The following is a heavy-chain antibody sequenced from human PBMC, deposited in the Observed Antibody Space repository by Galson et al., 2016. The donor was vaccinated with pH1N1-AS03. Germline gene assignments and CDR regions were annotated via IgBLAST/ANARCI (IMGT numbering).Heavy chain of an antibody. CDR1: GFTFSSYA. CDR3: AKDRNDYRLHYFSGSDV. V-gene: IGHV3-23*01. J-gene: IGHJ6*02. CDR2: ISGSGGST. Sequence: SLRLSCAASGFTFSSYAMIWVRQAPGKGLEWVSAISGSGGSTYYADSVKGRFTISRDNSKNTLYLQMNSLRAEDTAVYYCAKDRNDYRLHYFSGSDVWGQGTTVIVSS. D-gene: IGHD1-1*01.